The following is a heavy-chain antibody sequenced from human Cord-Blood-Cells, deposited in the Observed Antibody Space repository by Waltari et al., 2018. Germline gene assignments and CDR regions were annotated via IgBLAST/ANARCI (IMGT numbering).Heavy chain of an antibody. CDR2: INAGNGNT. Sequence: QVQLVQSGAEVKKPGASVKVSCKASGYTFTSYAMHWVRQAPGQRLEWMGWINAGNGNTKYSQKFQGRVTSTRDTSASTAYMELSSLRSEDTAVYYCARDRLAMVRGVNWFDPWGQGTLVTVSS. V-gene: IGHV1-3*01. CDR3: ARDRLAMVRGVNWFDP. D-gene: IGHD3-10*01. J-gene: IGHJ5*02. CDR1: GYTFTSYA.